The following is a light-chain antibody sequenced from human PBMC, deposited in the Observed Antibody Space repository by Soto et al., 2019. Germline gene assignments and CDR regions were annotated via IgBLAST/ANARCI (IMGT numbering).Light chain of an antibody. Sequence: EIVLTQSPDTLSLSPGERATLSCRASQSVSSSYLAWYQKKPGQAPRLLIYGASSRATGIPDRFSGSGSGTDFTLTISRLEPEDFAVYYCQQYNNWPPLYTFGQGTKLEIK. CDR1: QSVSSSY. CDR2: GAS. V-gene: IGKV3-20*01. J-gene: IGKJ2*01. CDR3: QQYNNWPPLYT.